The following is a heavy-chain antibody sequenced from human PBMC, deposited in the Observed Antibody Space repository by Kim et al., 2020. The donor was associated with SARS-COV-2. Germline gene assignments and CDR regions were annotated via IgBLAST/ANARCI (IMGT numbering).Heavy chain of an antibody. V-gene: IGHV3-48*02. D-gene: IGHD4-17*01. Sequence: GGSLRLSCAASGFTFSSYSMNWVRQAPGKGLEWVSYISSSSSTIYYADSVKGRFTISRDNAKNSLYLQMNSLRDEDTAVYYCARDPPPDDYGDYLSPPFDYWGQGTLVTVSS. CDR2: ISSSSSTI. CDR3: ARDPPPDDYGDYLSPPFDY. CDR1: GFTFSSYS. J-gene: IGHJ4*02.